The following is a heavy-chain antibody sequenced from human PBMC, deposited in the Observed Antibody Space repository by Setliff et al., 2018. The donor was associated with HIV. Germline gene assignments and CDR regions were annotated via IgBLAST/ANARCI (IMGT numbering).Heavy chain of an antibody. D-gene: IGHD3-16*01. CDR2: MNPDGSNT. V-gene: IGHV5-51*01. Sequence: ISCKGSGYSFITYWIGWVRQRPGKGLEWMGIMNPDGSNTRYSPSFQGQVTISVDESISTAYLQWSSLKASDTAFYYCARFYGSYDVGGFDIWGQGTKVTVS. CDR1: GYSFITYW. CDR3: ARFYGSYDVGGFDI. J-gene: IGHJ3*02.